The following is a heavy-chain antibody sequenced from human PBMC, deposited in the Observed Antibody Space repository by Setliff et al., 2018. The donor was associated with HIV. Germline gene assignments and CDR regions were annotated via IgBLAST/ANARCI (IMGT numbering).Heavy chain of an antibody. CDR3: ASEAWTSYRSASGYYYYYMDV. CDR1: GDSVSSASYY. V-gene: IGHV4-61*01. J-gene: IGHJ6*03. D-gene: IGHD6-6*01. Sequence: PSETLSLTCTVSGDSVSSASYYWSWIRQPPGKGLEWIVYIYSIGTTKYNPSLKSRVTRSVDTSKNQFSLKLSSVTAADTAVYYCASEAWTSYRSASGYYYYYMDVWGKGTTVTVSS. CDR2: IYSIGTT.